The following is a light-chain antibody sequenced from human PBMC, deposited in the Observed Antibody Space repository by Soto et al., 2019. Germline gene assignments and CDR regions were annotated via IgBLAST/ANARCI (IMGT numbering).Light chain of an antibody. CDR1: SSDVGGFKY. Sequence: QSALTQPASVSGSPGQSITISCTGTSSDVGGFKYVSWYQQHPDKAPKLIIYVVSNRPSGVSNRFSGSKSGNTASLTISGLQAEDEADYYCGSYTSSDSHYVFGTGTKLTVL. V-gene: IGLV2-14*01. J-gene: IGLJ1*01. CDR3: GSYTSSDSHYV. CDR2: VVS.